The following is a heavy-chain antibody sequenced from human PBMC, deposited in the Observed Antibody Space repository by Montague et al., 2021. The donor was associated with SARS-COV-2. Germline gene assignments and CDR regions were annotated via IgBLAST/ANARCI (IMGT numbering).Heavy chain of an antibody. V-gene: IGHV4-39*01. CDR3: VEIVGAADY. D-gene: IGHD1-26*01. CDR2: IYYSGST. J-gene: IGHJ4*02. CDR1: GGSISSSSYY. Sequence: SETLSLTCTVSGGSISSSSYYWGWIRQPPGKGLEWIGSIYYSGSTYYNPSLKSRVTISVDTSKNQLSLKLSSVTAADTAVYYCVEIVGAADYWGQGTLVTVPS.